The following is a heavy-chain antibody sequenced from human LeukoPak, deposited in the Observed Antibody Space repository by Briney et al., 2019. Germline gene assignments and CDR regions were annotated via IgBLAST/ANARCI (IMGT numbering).Heavy chain of an antibody. V-gene: IGHV1-2*02. J-gene: IGHJ4*02. CDR3: ARLPDCGGDCYFFDY. CDR1: GYTFTGYY. D-gene: IGHD2-21*01. CDR2: INPNSGGT. Sequence: ASVKVSCKASGYTFTGYYMHWVRQAPGQGLEWMGWINPNSGGTNYAQTFQGRVTMTRDTSISTAYMELSRLRSEDTAVYYCARLPDCGGDCYFFDYWGQGTLVTVSS.